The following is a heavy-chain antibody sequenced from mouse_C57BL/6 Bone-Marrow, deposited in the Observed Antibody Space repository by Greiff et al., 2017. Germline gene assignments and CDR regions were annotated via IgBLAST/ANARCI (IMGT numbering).Heavy chain of an antibody. Sequence: QVTLKVSGPGILQPSQTLSLTCSFSGFSLSTFGMGVGWIRQPSGKGLEWLAHIWWDDDKYYNPALKSRLTISKDTSKNQVFHKIAKVDPADTATYYCARFYDYDGFYAMAYWGQGTSVTVSS. J-gene: IGHJ4*01. CDR2: IWWDDDK. D-gene: IGHD2-4*01. CDR3: ARFYDYDGFYAMAY. CDR1: GFSLSTFGMG. V-gene: IGHV8-8*01.